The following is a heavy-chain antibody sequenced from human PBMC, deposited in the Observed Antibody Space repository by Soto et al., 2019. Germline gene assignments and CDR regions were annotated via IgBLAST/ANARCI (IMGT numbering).Heavy chain of an antibody. D-gene: IGHD5-12*01. CDR2: IWFDGSNK. V-gene: IGHV3-33*01. J-gene: IGHJ4*02. CDR3: ARVDSGYGLQTFDD. Sequence: GCLRLTCSASGFTFSSYGMHWVRQAPGKGLEWVAVIWFDGSNKDYADSVKGRFTISRDNSKNTLYLQMNSLRAGDTAVYYCARVDSGYGLQTFDDWGQGTLVTVSS. CDR1: GFTFSSYG.